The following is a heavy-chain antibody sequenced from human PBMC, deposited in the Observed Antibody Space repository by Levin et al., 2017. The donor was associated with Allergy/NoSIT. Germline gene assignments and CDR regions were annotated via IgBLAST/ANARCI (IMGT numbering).Heavy chain of an antibody. J-gene: IGHJ4*02. V-gene: IGHV4-31*03. Sequence: SQTLSLTCTVSGASINGGGYYWNWIRQQPGKALEWIGYISYSGSIHYNPSLQSRLIISVDTCKNHLSLKLSSVTAADTAIYYCAATDGVGYSDYDYFDYWGQGTLVTVSS. CDR1: GASINGGGYY. CDR2: ISYSGSI. D-gene: IGHD5-12*01. CDR3: AATDGVGYSDYDYFDY.